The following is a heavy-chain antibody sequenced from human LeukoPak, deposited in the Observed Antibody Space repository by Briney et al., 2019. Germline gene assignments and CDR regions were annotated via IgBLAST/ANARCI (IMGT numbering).Heavy chain of an antibody. D-gene: IGHD5-24*01. CDR3: ARVHRDGYSYFYHYFDY. CDR1: GGSIRSGDYY. Sequence: PSETLSLTCTVSGGSIRSGDYYWSWIRQPPGKGLVWIGYIYYSGSAYYNPSLNSRVTISVDMSKNQFSLRLNSATAADTAVYYCARVHRDGYSYFYHYFDYWGQGTLVTVS. V-gene: IGHV4-30-4*01. J-gene: IGHJ4*02. CDR2: IYYSGSA.